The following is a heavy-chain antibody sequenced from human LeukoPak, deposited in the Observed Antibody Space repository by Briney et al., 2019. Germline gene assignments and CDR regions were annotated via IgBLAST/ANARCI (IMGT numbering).Heavy chain of an antibody. D-gene: IGHD1-7*01. CDR3: ARSNWDYAGPFAY. CDR2: ISYSGST. Sequence: PSETLSLTCTVSGGSISSGVYYWSWIRQHPGKGLEWIGYISYSGSTYYIPSLKSRVTISVDPSENQFSLKLTSVTAADTAVYYCARSNWDYAGPFAYWGQGTLVTDSS. J-gene: IGHJ4*02. V-gene: IGHV4-31*03. CDR1: GGSISSGVYY.